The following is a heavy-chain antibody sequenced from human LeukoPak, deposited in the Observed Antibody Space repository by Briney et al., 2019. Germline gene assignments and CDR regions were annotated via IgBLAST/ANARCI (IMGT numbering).Heavy chain of an antibody. CDR2: ISWNSGSI. D-gene: IGHD3-10*01. CDR1: GFTFDDYA. CDR3: AKDILGFGESFHGGDAFDI. J-gene: IGHJ3*02. Sequence: GGSLRLSCAASGFTFDDYAMHWVRQAPGKGLEWVSGISWNSGSIGYADSVKGRFTISRDNAKNSLYLQMNSLRAEDTALYYCAKDILGFGESFHGGDAFDIWGQGTMVTVSS. V-gene: IGHV3-9*01.